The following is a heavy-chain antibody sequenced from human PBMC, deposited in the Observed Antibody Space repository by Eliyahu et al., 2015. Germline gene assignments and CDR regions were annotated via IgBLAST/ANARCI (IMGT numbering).Heavy chain of an antibody. V-gene: IGHV3-74*01. J-gene: IGHJ4*02. CDR3: TRDTFGARDY. CDR1: GITFSSDW. D-gene: IGHD1-26*01. CDR2: INSDGTTI. Sequence: EVQLVESGGGSVQPGGSLRLSCVDSGITFSSDWMHWVRQSPGKGLEWVSPINSDGTTINYADSVKGRFTISRDNTKNTLYLQMNSLRVEDTAVYYCTRDTFGARDYWGQGTLVAVSP.